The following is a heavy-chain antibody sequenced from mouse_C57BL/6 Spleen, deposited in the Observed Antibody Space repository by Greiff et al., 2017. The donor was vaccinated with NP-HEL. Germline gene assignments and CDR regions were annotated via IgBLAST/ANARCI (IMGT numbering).Heavy chain of an antibody. CDR2: ISDGGSYT. CDR1: GFTFSSYA. J-gene: IGHJ4*01. CDR3: ARAEDGSGDY. D-gene: IGHD2-3*01. V-gene: IGHV5-4*01. Sequence: EVQGVESGGGLVKPGGSLKLSCAASGFTFSSYAMSWVRQTPEKRLEWVATISDGGSYTYYPDNVKGRFTISRDNAKNNLYLQMSHLKSEDTAMYYCARAEDGSGDYWGQGTSVTVSS.